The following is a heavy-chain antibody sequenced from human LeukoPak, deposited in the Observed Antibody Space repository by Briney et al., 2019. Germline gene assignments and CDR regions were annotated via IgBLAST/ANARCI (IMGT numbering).Heavy chain of an antibody. J-gene: IGHJ4*02. Sequence: GASVTVSFKASGYTFTSYAMHWVRQAPGQRLEWMAWINVDSGNTKYSQEFQGRVTITRDTSASTAYMELSSLRSEDMAVYYCAVGDYYYDTRFDYGGQGTLVTVSS. CDR1: GYTFTSYA. V-gene: IGHV1-3*03. CDR2: INVDSGNT. D-gene: IGHD3-22*01. CDR3: AVGDYYYDTRFDY.